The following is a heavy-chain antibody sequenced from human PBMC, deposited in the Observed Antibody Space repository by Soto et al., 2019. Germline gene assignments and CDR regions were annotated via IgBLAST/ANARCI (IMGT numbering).Heavy chain of an antibody. D-gene: IGHD6-6*01. CDR2: IKQDGSEK. CDR3: ARDSGSSDYYYMDV. J-gene: IGHJ6*03. Sequence: VQLVESGGGLVQPGGSLRLSCAASGFTFSSYWMSWVRQAPGKGLEWVANIKQDGSEKYYVDSVKGRFTISRDNAKNSLYLQMNSLRAEDTAVYYCARDSGSSDYYYMDVWGKGTTVTVSS. V-gene: IGHV3-7*01. CDR1: GFTFSSYW.